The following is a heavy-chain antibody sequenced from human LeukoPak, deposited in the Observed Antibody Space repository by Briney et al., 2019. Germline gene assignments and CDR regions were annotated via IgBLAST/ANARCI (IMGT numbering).Heavy chain of an antibody. V-gene: IGHV1-69*05. CDR3: ARDGTYYDFWSGQTYYYYMDV. J-gene: IGHJ6*03. CDR1: GGTFSSYA. D-gene: IGHD3-3*01. CDR2: IIPIFGTA. Sequence: GASVKVSCKASGGTFSSYAISWVRQAPGQGLEWMGRIIPIFGTANYAQKFQGRVTITTDESTSTAYMELSSLRSEDTAVYYCARDGTYYDFWSGQTYYYYMDVWGKGTTVTVSS.